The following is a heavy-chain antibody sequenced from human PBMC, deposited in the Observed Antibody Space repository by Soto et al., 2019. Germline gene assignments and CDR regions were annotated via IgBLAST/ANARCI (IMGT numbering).Heavy chain of an antibody. D-gene: IGHD6-6*01. CDR1: GFSLSTSGVG. CDR3: ARGLATLPVFALHI. Sequence: SGPTLVNPTQTLTLTCSFSGFSLSTSGVGVGWIRQSPGKALEWLALIYWSGDEHYRPSLKSRLSIIKDTSKNHVVLIMTDMDPVDTATYYCARGLATLPVFALHIWGEGTMVTV. V-gene: IGHV2-5*01. CDR2: IYWSGDE. J-gene: IGHJ3*02.